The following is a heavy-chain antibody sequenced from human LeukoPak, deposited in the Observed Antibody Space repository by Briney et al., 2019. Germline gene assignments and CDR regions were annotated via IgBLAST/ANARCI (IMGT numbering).Heavy chain of an antibody. J-gene: IGHJ4*02. CDR1: GYIFGNYW. D-gene: IGHD3-10*01. CDR2: IHPGDSDT. CDR3: ARRGEGPIGGIGY. V-gene: IGHV5-51*01. Sequence: GESLKISCKGSGYIFGNYWIGWVRQLPGKGLEWMGIIHPGDSDTRYSPSFQGQVTISAEKSITTAYLQWSSLKASDTAMYYCARRGEGPIGGIGYWGQGTLVTVSS.